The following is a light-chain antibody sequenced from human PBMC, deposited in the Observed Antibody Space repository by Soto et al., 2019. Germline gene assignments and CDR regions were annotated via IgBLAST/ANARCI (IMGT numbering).Light chain of an antibody. J-gene: IGLJ2*01. V-gene: IGLV2-23*02. CDR2: EVT. CDR3: CSYAASNTLI. Sequence: QSVLTQPASVSGSPGQSITISCTGTSSNVGSYDLVSWYQQHPGKAPKLLIYEVTKRPSGVSNRFSGSKSGNTASLTISGLQAEDEADYACCSYAASNTLIFGGATQLTVL. CDR1: SSNVGSYDL.